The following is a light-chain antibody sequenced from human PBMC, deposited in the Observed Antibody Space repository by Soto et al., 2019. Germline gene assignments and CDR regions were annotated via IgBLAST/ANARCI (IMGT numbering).Light chain of an antibody. CDR1: RGISNY. J-gene: IGKJ4*01. CDR2: GAS. V-gene: IGKV1-27*01. CDR3: QKYDTAPLT. Sequence: DIQVTQSPSSLSASLGDRVSITCRASRGISNYLAWYQQKPGQVPRLLISGASTLHSGVPSRFSGSGSGTDFTLTITSLQPEDIATYFCQKYDTAPLTFGGGTKVEI.